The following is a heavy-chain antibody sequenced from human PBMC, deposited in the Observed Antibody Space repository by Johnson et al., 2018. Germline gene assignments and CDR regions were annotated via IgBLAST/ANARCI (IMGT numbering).Heavy chain of an antibody. D-gene: IGHD2-21*01. Sequence: VQLVESGGGVVRPGGSLRLSCAASGFTFDDYAMHWVRQAPGKGLEWVSGISWNSGSIGYADSVKGRFTISRDNAKNSLYLQMNSLRVEDTAVYYCARGKVGINYYYMDVWGKGTTVTVSS. CDR2: ISWNSGSI. V-gene: IGHV3-9*01. CDR3: ARGKVGINYYYMDV. CDR1: GFTFDDYA. J-gene: IGHJ6*03.